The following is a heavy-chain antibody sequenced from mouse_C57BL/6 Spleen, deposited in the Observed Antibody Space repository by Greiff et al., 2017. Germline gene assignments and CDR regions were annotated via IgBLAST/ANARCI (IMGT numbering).Heavy chain of an antibody. CDR1: GYSFTGYY. CDR3: ARGYGSSYHYFDY. V-gene: IGHV1-42*01. J-gene: IGHJ2*01. CDR2: INPSTGGT. D-gene: IGHD1-1*01. Sequence: VQLQQSGPELVKPGASVKISCKASGYSFTGYYMNWVKQSPEKSLEWIGEINPSTGGTTYNQKFKPKATLTVDKSSSTAYMQLKSLTSEDSAVYYCARGYGSSYHYFDYWGQGTTLTVSS.